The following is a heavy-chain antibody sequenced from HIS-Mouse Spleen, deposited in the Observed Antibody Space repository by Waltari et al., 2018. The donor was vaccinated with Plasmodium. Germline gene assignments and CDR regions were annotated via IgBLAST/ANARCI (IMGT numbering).Heavy chain of an antibody. D-gene: IGHD6-13*01. J-gene: IGHJ2*01. V-gene: IGHV3-7*01. CDR1: GFTFSSYW. Sequence: EVQLVESGGGLVQPGGSLRLSCAASGFTFSSYWMSWVRQAPGKGVEGVANIKQEGSAKDYVDSVKGRFTISRDNAKNSLYLQMNSLRAEDTAVYYCASSWYWYFDLWGRGTLVTVSS. CDR2: IKQEGSAK. CDR3: ASSWYWYFDL.